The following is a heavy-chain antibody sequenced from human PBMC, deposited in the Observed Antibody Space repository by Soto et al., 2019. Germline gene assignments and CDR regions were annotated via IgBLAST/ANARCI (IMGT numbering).Heavy chain of an antibody. CDR3: ARVTCSSTSCYYYYYYGMDV. Sequence: GESLKLSCKGSGYSFTSYWIGWVRQMPGKGLEWMGIIYPGDSDTRYSPSFQGQVTISADKSISTAYLQWSSLKASDTAMYYCARVTCSSTSCYYYYYYGMDVWGQGTTVTVSS. CDR1: GYSFTSYW. V-gene: IGHV5-51*01. D-gene: IGHD2-2*01. CDR2: IYPGDSDT. J-gene: IGHJ6*02.